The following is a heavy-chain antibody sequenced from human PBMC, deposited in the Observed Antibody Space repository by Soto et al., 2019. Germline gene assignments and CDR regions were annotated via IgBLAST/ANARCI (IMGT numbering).Heavy chain of an antibody. D-gene: IGHD4-17*01. V-gene: IGHV4-39*01. Sequence: PSETLSLTCTVSGGSISSSSYYWGWIRQPPGKGLEWIGSIYYSGSTHYNPSLKSRVTISVDTSKNQFSLKLSSVTAADTAVYCCARLLGERGTTVTLSYFDYWGQGTLVPVSP. J-gene: IGHJ4*02. CDR2: IYYSGST. CDR1: GGSISSSSYY. CDR3: ARLLGERGTTVTLSYFDY.